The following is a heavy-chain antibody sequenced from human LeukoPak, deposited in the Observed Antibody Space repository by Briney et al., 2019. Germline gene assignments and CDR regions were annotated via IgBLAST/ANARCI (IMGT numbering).Heavy chain of an antibody. J-gene: IGHJ4*02. CDR3: ARVRGIADFYFDY. CDR2: IYYSGST. CDR1: GGSISSYY. V-gene: IGHV4-59*01. Sequence: SETLSLTCTVSGGSISSYYWSWIRQPPGRGLEWIGYIYYSGSTDYNPSLKSRVTISVDTSKNQFSLKLNSVTAADTAVYYCARVRGIADFYFDYWGQGTLVTVSS. D-gene: IGHD3-10*01.